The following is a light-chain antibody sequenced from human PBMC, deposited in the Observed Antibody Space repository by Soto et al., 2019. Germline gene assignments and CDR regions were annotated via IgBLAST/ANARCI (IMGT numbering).Light chain of an antibody. J-gene: IGKJ5*01. CDR1: QDISGA. CDR3: QQFNSYSIT. Sequence: AIQVTQSPSSLSASVGDRVTITCRASQDISGALAWYQQKPGKPPRLLIYGVSTLESGVPSRFSGSSSGTEFTLTISSLQSEDFGTYLCQQFNSYSITFGHGTRLEIK. CDR2: GVS. V-gene: IGKV1-13*02.